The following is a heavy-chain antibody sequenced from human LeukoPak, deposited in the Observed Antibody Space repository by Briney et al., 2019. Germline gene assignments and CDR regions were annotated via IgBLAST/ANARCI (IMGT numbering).Heavy chain of an antibody. CDR3: AGDRRYCSGGSCYYYYYGMDV. CDR1: GFTFSSYA. D-gene: IGHD2-15*01. V-gene: IGHV3-30-3*01. J-gene: IGHJ6*02. Sequence: GRSLRLSCAASGFTFSSYAMHWVRQAPGKGLEWVAVISYDGSNKYYADSVKGRFTISRDNSKNTLYLQMNSLRAEDTAVYYCAGDRRYCSGGSCYYYYYGMDVWGQGTTVTVSS. CDR2: ISYDGSNK.